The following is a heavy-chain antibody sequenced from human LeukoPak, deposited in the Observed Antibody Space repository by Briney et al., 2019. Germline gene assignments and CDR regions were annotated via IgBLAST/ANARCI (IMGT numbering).Heavy chain of an antibody. CDR1: GGSISSGDYY. CDR3: ARGAVRQFDY. CDR2: IYYSGST. D-gene: IGHD4-23*01. V-gene: IGHV4-61*08. Sequence: SQTLSLTCSVSGGSISSGDYYWSWIRQPPGKGLEWIGYIYYSGSTNYNPSLKSRVTISVDTSKNQFSLKLSSVTAADTAVYYCARGAVRQFDYWGQGTLVTVSS. J-gene: IGHJ4*02.